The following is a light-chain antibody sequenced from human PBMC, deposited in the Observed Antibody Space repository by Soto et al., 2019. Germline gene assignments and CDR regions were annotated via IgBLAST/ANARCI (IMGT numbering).Light chain of an antibody. Sequence: EIVMTQSPATLSVSPWARATLSCRASQSITASYLAWYQQKPGRTPRLLIHDISRRATGTPDRFSGSGSGTDFTLTISRLEPEDFAVYYCQQYGNSPWAFGQGTKVDI. CDR2: DIS. V-gene: IGKV3-20*01. J-gene: IGKJ1*01. CDR1: QSITASY. CDR3: QQYGNSPWA.